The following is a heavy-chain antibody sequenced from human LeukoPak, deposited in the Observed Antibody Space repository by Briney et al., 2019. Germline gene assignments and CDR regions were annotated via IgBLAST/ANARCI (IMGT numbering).Heavy chain of an antibody. Sequence: ASVKVSCKASGGTFSSYAISWVRQAPGQGLEWMGGIIPIFGTANYAQKFQGRVTITADKSTSTAYMELRSLRSDDTAAYYCARDEGIAAAGTVVDYYYGMDVWGEGTTVTVSS. CDR3: ARDEGIAAAGTVVDYYYGMDV. V-gene: IGHV1-69*06. D-gene: IGHD6-13*01. J-gene: IGHJ6*04. CDR2: IIPIFGTA. CDR1: GGTFSSYA.